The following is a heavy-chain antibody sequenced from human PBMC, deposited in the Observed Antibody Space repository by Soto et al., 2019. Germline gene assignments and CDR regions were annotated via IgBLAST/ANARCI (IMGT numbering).Heavy chain of an antibody. CDR3: AKNGYCSSTSCQRYYYYGMDV. J-gene: IGHJ6*02. Sequence: SLRLSCAASGFTFSSYGMHWVRQAPGKGLEWVAVISYDGSNKYYADSVKGRFTISRDNSKNTLYLQMNSLRAEDTAVYYCAKNGYCSSTSCQRYYYYGMDVWGQGTTVTVSS. CDR1: GFTFSSYG. D-gene: IGHD2-2*01. V-gene: IGHV3-30*18. CDR2: ISYDGSNK.